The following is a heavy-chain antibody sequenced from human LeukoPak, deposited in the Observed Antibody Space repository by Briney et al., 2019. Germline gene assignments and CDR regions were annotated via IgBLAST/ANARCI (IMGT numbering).Heavy chain of an antibody. CDR3: ARDFLHVYYYDSTGYVRGAFDI. CDR2: INPNSGGT. J-gene: IGHJ3*02. CDR1: GYTFTGYY. Sequence: ASVKVSCKASGYTFTGYYMHWVRQAPGQGLEWMGWINPNSGGTNYAQKFQGRVTVTRVTSINTAYMELSRLRSDDTAVYYCARDFLHVYYYDSTGYVRGAFDIWGQGTMVTVSS. V-gene: IGHV1-2*02. D-gene: IGHD3-22*01.